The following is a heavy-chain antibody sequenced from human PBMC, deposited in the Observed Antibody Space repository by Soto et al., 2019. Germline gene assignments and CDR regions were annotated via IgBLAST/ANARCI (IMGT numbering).Heavy chain of an antibody. CDR3: AKDLVGEPLPIGY. Sequence: EVQLLESGGGLVQPGGSLRLSCAASGFTFSSYAMSWVRQAPGKGLEWVSAISGSGGSTYYADSVKGRFTISRDNFKNTLHLQMNSLRAEDTGGDYCAKDLVGEPLPIGYWGEGPLVTVSS. V-gene: IGHV3-23*01. D-gene: IGHD1-26*01. CDR1: GFTFSSYA. CDR2: ISGSGGST. J-gene: IGHJ4*02.